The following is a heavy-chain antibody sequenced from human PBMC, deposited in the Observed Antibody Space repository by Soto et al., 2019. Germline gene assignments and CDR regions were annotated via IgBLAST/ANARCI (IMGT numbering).Heavy chain of an antibody. CDR2: ISSDGNNK. Sequence: PGGSLRLSWADSGFTFSSHGFHRVRQAPGKGLEWVALISSDGNNKYYADSVKGRFTISRDNSKNTLYLQMNSLSPEDTAVYYCARGSGNYFDSWGQGALVTVSS. CDR1: GFTFSSHG. CDR3: ARGSGNYFDS. V-gene: IGHV3-30*03. J-gene: IGHJ4*02. D-gene: IGHD6-25*01.